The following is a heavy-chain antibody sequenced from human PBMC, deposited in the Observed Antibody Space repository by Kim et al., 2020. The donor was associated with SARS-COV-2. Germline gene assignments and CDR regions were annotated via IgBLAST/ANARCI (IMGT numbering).Heavy chain of an antibody. CDR1: GFAFSSYS. J-gene: IGHJ4*02. CDR3: AGVGGTGSHSLSAC. D-gene: IGHD3-10*01. CDR2: MSSTGRNK. Sequence: GGSLRLSCVASGFAFSSYSLHWVRQAPGKGLEWVALMSSTGRNKDYGDSVKGRFTISRDNSKNTLYLQMDSLRAEDTAVYYCAGVGGTGSHSLSACGGQGTLVTVSA. V-gene: IGHV3-30*04.